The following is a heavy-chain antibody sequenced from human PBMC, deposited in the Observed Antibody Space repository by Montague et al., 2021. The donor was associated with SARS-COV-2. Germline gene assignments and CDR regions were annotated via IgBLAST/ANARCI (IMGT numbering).Heavy chain of an antibody. CDR3: SSGRQHFNMIVVVMTGGEYYFDY. CDR1: GGSFSDYY. D-gene: IGHD3-22*01. Sequence: SETLSLTCAVYGGSFSDYYWCWIRQPPGKGLEWNGEINHRGTSNSNPSLNSRVPISLDTSTTQFSLSLSSVTAADTAVYYCSSGRQHFNMIVVVMTGGEYYFDYWGQGTLVTVSS. J-gene: IGHJ4*02. V-gene: IGHV4-34*01. CDR2: INHRGTS.